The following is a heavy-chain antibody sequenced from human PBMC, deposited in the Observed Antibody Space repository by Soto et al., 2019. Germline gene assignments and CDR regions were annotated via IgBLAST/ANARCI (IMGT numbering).Heavy chain of an antibody. CDR1: GFTFSSYG. CDR3: ARDPLILGVGELSHDWFDP. Sequence: QVQLVESGGGVVQPGRSLRLSCAASGFTFSSYGMHWVRQAPGKGLEWVAVIWYDGSNKYYADSVKGRFTISRDNSKNTRYLQMNSLRAEDTAVYYCARDPLILGVGELSHDWFDPWGQGTLVTVSS. D-gene: IGHD3-10*01. J-gene: IGHJ5*02. CDR2: IWYDGSNK. V-gene: IGHV3-33*01.